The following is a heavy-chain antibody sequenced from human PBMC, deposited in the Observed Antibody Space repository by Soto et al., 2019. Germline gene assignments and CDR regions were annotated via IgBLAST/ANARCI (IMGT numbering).Heavy chain of an antibody. CDR3: AGGGVRGVITRTRDYYGMDV. V-gene: IGHV5-51*01. J-gene: IGHJ6*02. Sequence: PGESLKISCKGSGYSFTSYWIGWVRQMPGKGLEWMGIIYPGDSDTRYSPSFQDQVTISADKSISTAYLQWSSLKASDTAMYYCAGGGVRGVITRTRDYYGMDVWGQGTTVTVSS. D-gene: IGHD3-10*01. CDR2: IYPGDSDT. CDR1: GYSFTSYW.